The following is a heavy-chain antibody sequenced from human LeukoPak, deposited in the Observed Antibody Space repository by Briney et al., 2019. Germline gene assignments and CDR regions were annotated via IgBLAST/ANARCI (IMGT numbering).Heavy chain of an antibody. CDR1: GGSISSYY. Sequence: NPSETLSLTCTVSGGSISSYYWAWIRQPPGKGLEWIGCVYHSGTYYKSSLTSRVTISMDTSKNQFSLKLTSVTAADSAFYYCARSTGGGGHDSWGQGTLVTVSS. CDR2: VYHSGT. D-gene: IGHD4-23*01. J-gene: IGHJ5*01. V-gene: IGHV4-4*08. CDR3: ARSTGGGGHDS.